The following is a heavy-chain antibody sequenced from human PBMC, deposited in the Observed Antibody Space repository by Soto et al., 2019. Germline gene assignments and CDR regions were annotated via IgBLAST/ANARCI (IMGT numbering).Heavy chain of an antibody. V-gene: IGHV4-34*01. CDR3: ARHNYDSSSYYHYYYGMDV. D-gene: IGHD3-22*01. CDR1: GGSGGSFSGYY. CDR2: INHSGST. Sequence: SETLSLTCAVYGGSGGSFSGYYWSWIRQPPGKGLEWIGEINHSGSTNYNPSLKSRVTISVDTSKNQFSLKLSSVTAADTAVYYRARHNYDSSSYYHYYYGMDVWGQGTTVTVSS. J-gene: IGHJ6*02.